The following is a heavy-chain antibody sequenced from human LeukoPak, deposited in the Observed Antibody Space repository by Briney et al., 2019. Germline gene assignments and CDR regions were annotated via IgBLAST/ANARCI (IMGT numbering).Heavy chain of an antibody. D-gene: IGHD2-15*01. J-gene: IGHJ4*02. CDR1: GGSISTYY. CDR3: AKELGYCSGGSCQVFDY. V-gene: IGHV4-59*04. CDR2: IYHSGST. Sequence: SETLSLTCTVSGGSISTYYWTWIRQPPGKGLEWIGSIYHSGSTYYNPSLKSRVTISVDTSKNQFSLKLSSVTAADTAVYYCAKELGYCSGGSCQVFDYWGQGTLVTVSS.